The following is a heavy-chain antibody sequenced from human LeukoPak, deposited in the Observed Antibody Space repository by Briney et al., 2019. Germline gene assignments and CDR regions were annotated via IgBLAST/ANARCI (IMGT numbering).Heavy chain of an antibody. V-gene: IGHV3-48*03. CDR1: GFTFSSYE. Sequence: GRSLRPSCAASGFTFSSYETNCVRPAPGNWLEWVSYISSSGRTIYYAASVKGRFTISRDNAKKSMYLQMNSLRAEDTAVYYCARAMVRGVIIHYYYYGMDVWGKGTTVTVSS. CDR3: ARAMVRGVIIHYYYYGMDV. CDR2: ISSSGRTI. J-gene: IGHJ6*04. D-gene: IGHD3-10*01.